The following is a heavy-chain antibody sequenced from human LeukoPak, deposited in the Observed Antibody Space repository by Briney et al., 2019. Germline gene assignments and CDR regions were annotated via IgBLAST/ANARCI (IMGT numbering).Heavy chain of an antibody. Sequence: SVKLSCKASVGTFSSYAISWVRQAPGQGLEWMGGIIPIFGTANYAQKFQGRVTITTDESTSTAYMELSSLRSEDTAVYYCASLVEPDFWSGQYYMDVWGKGTTVTVSS. V-gene: IGHV1-69*05. CDR3: ASLVEPDFWSGQYYMDV. J-gene: IGHJ6*03. CDR2: IIPIFGTA. CDR1: VGTFSSYA. D-gene: IGHD3-3*01.